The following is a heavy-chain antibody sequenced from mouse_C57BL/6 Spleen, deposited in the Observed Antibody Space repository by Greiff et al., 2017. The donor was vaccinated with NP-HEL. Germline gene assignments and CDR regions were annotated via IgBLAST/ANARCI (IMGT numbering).Heavy chain of an antibody. V-gene: IGHV1-26*01. Sequence: VQLQQSGPELVKPGASVKISCKASGYTFTDYYMNWVKQSHGKSLEWIGDINPNNGGTSYNQKFKGKATLTVDKSSSTAYMELRSLTSEDSAVYYCARMRDYAAWLAYWGQGTLVTVSA. D-gene: IGHD2-4*01. CDR1: GYTFTDYY. J-gene: IGHJ3*01. CDR3: ARMRDYAAWLAY. CDR2: INPNNGGT.